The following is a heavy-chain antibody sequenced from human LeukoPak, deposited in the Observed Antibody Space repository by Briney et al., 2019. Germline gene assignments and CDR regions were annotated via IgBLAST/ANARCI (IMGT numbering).Heavy chain of an antibody. V-gene: IGHV3-7*01. CDR1: GFIYITYW. J-gene: IGHJ4*02. CDR3: ARYRHFYY. CDR2: INQDGGEK. Sequence: GGSLRLSCAASGFIYITYWMNWVRQAPGKGLEWVASINQDGGEKYSLDSVKGRFTISRDNTKSSLYLQMNSLRAEDTAMYYCARYRHFYYWGQGTLVTVSS.